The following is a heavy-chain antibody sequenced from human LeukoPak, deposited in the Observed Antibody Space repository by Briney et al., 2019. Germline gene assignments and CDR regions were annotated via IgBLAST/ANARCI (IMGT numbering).Heavy chain of an antibody. D-gene: IGHD3-10*01. CDR3: ARDRTPYGSGRRNWFDP. CDR1: GYTFTGYY. J-gene: IGHJ5*02. Sequence: ASVKVPCKASGYTFTGYYMHWVRQAPGQGLEWMGWINPNSGGTNYAQKFQGRVTMTRDTSISTAYMELSRLRSDDTAVYYCARDRTPYGSGRRNWFDPWGQGTLVTVSS. V-gene: IGHV1-2*02. CDR2: INPNSGGT.